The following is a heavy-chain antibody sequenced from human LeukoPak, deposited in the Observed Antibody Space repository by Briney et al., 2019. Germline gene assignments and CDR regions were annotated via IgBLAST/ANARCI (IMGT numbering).Heavy chain of an antibody. CDR2: IYPSGRT. Sequence: SETLSLTCTVSDGSISGSYWNWIRQPPGKGLEWIGNIYPSGRTNYNPSLKSRVTISVDTSKNQVSLKLTSVTAADTAVYYCARHSGTYMDYWGQGTLVTVSS. V-gene: IGHV4-59*08. J-gene: IGHJ4*02. CDR1: DGSISGSY. D-gene: IGHD1-26*01. CDR3: ARHSGTYMDY.